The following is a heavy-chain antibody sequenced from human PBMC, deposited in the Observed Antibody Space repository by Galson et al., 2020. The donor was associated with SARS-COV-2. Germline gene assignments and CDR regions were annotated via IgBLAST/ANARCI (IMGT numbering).Heavy chain of an antibody. Sequence: TGGSLRLSCAASGFTVSRNYMSWVRQAPGKGLEWVSVIYSGGSTYYADSAKGRFTISRDNSKNTLYLQMNSLRVEDTAVYYCARDPHDSSGYYSVNDAFDIWGQGTMVTVSS. CDR3: ARDPHDSSGYYSVNDAFDI. J-gene: IGHJ3*02. CDR1: GFTVSRNY. CDR2: IYSGGST. V-gene: IGHV3-66*01. D-gene: IGHD3-22*01.